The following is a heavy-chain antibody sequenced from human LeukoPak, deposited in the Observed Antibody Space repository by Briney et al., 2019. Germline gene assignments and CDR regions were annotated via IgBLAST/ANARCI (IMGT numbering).Heavy chain of an antibody. CDR3: ARGATTVHQGGLWYFQH. Sequence: PSETLSLTCTVSGGSISSSSYYWGWIRQPPGKGLEWIGSMYHSGSTYYNPPLKSRVTISEDTSKNQFSLKLRSVTAADTAVYYCARGATTVHQGGLWYFQHWGQGTLVTVSS. J-gene: IGHJ1*01. CDR2: MYHSGST. V-gene: IGHV4-39*07. CDR1: GGSISSSSYY. D-gene: IGHD4-17*01.